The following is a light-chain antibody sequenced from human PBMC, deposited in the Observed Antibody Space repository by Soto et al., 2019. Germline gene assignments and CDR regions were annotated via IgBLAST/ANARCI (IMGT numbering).Light chain of an antibody. CDR1: QSISNY. V-gene: IGKV1-39*01. CDR2: GAS. Sequence: DIQMTQSPSSLSVSVGDRVTITCRASQSISNYLNWYQQKPGKAPNLLVYGASTLQSGVPSRFSGSGSGTDFTLTISSLQPEDFATYYCQQSYSTPPTFGQGTKVDIK. CDR3: QQSYSTPPT. J-gene: IGKJ1*01.